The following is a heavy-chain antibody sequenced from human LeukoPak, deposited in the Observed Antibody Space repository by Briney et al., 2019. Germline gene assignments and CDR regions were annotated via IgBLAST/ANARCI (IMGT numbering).Heavy chain of an antibody. J-gene: IGHJ6*02. Sequence: GGSLRLSCAASGFTLDDYAMHWVRHAPGKGLEWVSGISWNSGGIGYAGSVKGRFTISRDNAKNYLYLQMNSLRAEDTALYYCAKGEGSLTYYYHLDVWGQGPTVTVSS. V-gene: IGHV3-9*01. CDR1: GFTLDDYA. CDR2: ISWNSGGI. CDR3: AKGEGSLTYYYHLDV. D-gene: IGHD1-26*01.